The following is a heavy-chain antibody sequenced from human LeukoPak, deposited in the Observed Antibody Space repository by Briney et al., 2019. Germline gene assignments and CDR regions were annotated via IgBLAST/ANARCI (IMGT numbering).Heavy chain of an antibody. V-gene: IGHV4-59*01. CDR1: GGSISSYY. D-gene: IGHD2/OR15-2a*01. J-gene: IGHJ4*02. CDR2: IYYSGST. Sequence: PSETLSLTCTVSGGSISSYYWSWIRQPPGKGLEWIGYIYYSGSTNYNPSLKSRVTISVDTSKNRFSLKLSSVTAADTAVYYCAREGGTTGFDYWGQGTLVTVSS. CDR3: AREGGTTGFDY.